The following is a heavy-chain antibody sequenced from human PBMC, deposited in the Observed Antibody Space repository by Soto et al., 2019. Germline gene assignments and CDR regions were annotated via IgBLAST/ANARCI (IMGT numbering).Heavy chain of an antibody. V-gene: IGHV3-9*01. CDR3: AKDKVYSNYQYYFAS. J-gene: IGHJ4*02. CDR2: ISWKSGSI. D-gene: IGHD4-4*01. CDR1: GFTFENYA. Sequence: EVQLVESGGGWVQPGRSLRLSCAASGFTFENYAMHWVRQGPGKGLEWVAGISWKSGSIGYADPVRGRFTISRDNAKNSLYLQMNSLRPEDTALYYCAKDKVYSNYQYYFASWGQGTLVTVSS.